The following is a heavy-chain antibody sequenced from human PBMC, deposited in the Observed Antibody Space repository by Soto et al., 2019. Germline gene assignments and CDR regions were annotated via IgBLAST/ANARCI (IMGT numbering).Heavy chain of an antibody. CDR1: GDSLTSYC. CDR3: ARAPLYPYY. D-gene: IGHD2-2*02. CDR2: ISAYNGNT. V-gene: IGHV1-18*04. Sequence: GASVKPRWKACGDSLTSYCISWVRQAPGQGLEWMGWISAYNGNTNYAQKLQGRVTMTTDTSTSTAYMELRSLRSDDTAVYYCARAPLYPYYWGQGTLVTVFS. J-gene: IGHJ4*02.